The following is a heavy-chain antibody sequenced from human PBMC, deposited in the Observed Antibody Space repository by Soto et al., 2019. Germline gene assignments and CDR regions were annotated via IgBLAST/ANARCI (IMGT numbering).Heavy chain of an antibody. V-gene: IGHV1-18*01. CDR1: GYSFTSYG. J-gene: IGHJ4*02. CDR2: ISTYNGNT. CDR3: ARSCPGRTCYFIY. D-gene: IGHD2-8*02. Sequence: QVQLVQSGAEVKEPGASVKVSCKASGYSFTSYGISWVRQAPGQGLEWMGWISTYNGNTNYAQKLQGRDTMTTDTSTNTAYMELRSLRSDGTAMYYCARSCPGRTCYFIYWGQGTLVAVSS.